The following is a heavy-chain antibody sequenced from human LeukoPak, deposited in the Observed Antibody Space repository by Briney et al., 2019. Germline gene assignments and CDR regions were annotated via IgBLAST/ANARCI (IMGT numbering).Heavy chain of an antibody. CDR3: ARHRGYSYGYVSL. V-gene: IGHV4-39*01. Sequence: SETLSLTCTVSGGSISSSSYYWGWIRQPPGKGLEWIGSIHYSGSTYYNPSLKSRVTISVDTSKNQFSLKLSSVTAADTAVYYCARHRGYSYGYVSLWGQGTLVTVSS. CDR2: IHYSGST. CDR1: GGSISSSSYY. J-gene: IGHJ4*02. D-gene: IGHD5-18*01.